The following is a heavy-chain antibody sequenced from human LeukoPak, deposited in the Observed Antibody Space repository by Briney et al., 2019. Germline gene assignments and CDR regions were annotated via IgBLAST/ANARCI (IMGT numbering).Heavy chain of an antibody. Sequence: SETPSLTCTVSGGSISSGGYYWSWIRQHPGKGLEWIGYIYYSGSTYYNPSLKSRVTISVDTSKNQFSLKLSSVTAVDTAVYYCARGVEEQLVRTGWFDPWGQGTLVTVSS. V-gene: IGHV4-31*03. CDR1: GGSISSGGYY. CDR2: IYYSGST. D-gene: IGHD6-6*01. CDR3: ARGVEEQLVRTGWFDP. J-gene: IGHJ5*02.